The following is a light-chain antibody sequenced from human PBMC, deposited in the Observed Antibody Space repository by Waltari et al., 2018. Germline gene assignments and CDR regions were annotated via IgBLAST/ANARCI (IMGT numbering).Light chain of an antibody. CDR2: DVI. CDR3: SAYTRGVV. Sequence: QSALTQIASVAGSPGQSITISCTGTSSDVGDHNYVSWYQQHPGKLPKLLLDDVISRPSGVSTRFSGSKSGNTACRPISGLQAADEADYYCSAYTRGVVFGGGTQLTVL. J-gene: IGLJ2*01. CDR1: SSDVGDHNY. V-gene: IGLV2-14*03.